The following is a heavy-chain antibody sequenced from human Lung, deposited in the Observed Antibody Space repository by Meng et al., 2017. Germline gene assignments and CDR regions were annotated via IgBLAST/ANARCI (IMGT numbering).Heavy chain of an antibody. V-gene: IGHV2-5*02. Sequence: QITLKESGPALVKPTQTLTLTCTLSGSSLSTSGVAVGWMRQPPGKALEWLALIYWDDEKRYSPSLKSRLTITKDTSKNHVVLTMTNMDPVDTATYYCAHSWGSGYYFGPLDYWGQGTLVTVSS. D-gene: IGHD3-22*01. J-gene: IGHJ4*02. CDR2: IYWDDEK. CDR3: AHSWGSGYYFGPLDY. CDR1: GSSLSTSGVA.